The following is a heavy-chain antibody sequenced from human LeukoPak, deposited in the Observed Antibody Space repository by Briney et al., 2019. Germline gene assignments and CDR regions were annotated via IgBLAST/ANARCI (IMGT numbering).Heavy chain of an antibody. Sequence: PSETLSLTCAVSGGSTSSSNWWSWVRQPPGKGLEWIGEIYHSGSTNYNPSLKSRVTISVDKSKNQFSLKLSSVTAADTAVYYCARSLTVTPGYYYYGMDVWGQGTTVNVSS. CDR3: ARSLTVTPGYYYYGMDV. V-gene: IGHV4-4*02. CDR1: GGSTSSSNW. D-gene: IGHD4-11*01. CDR2: IYHSGST. J-gene: IGHJ6*02.